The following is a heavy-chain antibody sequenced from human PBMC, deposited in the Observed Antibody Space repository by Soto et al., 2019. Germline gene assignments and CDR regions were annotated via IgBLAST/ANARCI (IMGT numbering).Heavy chain of an antibody. CDR3: AXARDXFGGHFDY. CDR2: IYHSGTA. D-gene: IGHD2-15*01. J-gene: IGHJ4*02. Sequence: QVQLQVSGPGLVKPSQTLSLTCSVSGTSLRSGGNYWSWIRQHPVKGLEWIGQIYHSGTAYYNPSLQSRVTISVDSSKSQFSLMLDSVTAADTAVYYCAXARDXFGGHFDYWGRGILVTVSS. V-gene: IGHV4-31*03. CDR1: GTSLRSGGNY.